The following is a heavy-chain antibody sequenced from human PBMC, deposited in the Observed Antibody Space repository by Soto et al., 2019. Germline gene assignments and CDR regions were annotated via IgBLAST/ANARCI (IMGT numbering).Heavy chain of an antibody. Sequence: SETLSLTCTVSGGSISSYYWSWIRQPPGKGLEWIGYIYYSGSTNYNPSLKSRVTISVDTSKNQFSLKLSSVTAADTAVYYCARGKTLGSGSYFQQSWFDPWGQGTRVTVS. D-gene: IGHD3-10*01. CDR2: IYYSGST. J-gene: IGHJ5*02. CDR1: GGSISSYY. V-gene: IGHV4-59*01. CDR3: ARGKTLGSGSYFQQSWFDP.